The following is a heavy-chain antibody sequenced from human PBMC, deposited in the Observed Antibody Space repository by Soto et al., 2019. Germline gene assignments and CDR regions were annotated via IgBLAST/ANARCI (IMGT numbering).Heavy chain of an antibody. V-gene: IGHV4-59*01. J-gene: IGHJ4*02. CDR2: IHYSGST. CDR1: GGSISGSY. CDR3: TKYRRTDAEGYSLDY. D-gene: IGHD2-15*01. Sequence: SETLSLTCTVSGGSISGSYCSWIRQTPGKVLEWVGYIHYSGSTNYNPSLKSRVTMSVDSAKNQFSLQLSSVTAADTAVYFCTKYRRTDAEGYSLDYWGQGALVTVSS.